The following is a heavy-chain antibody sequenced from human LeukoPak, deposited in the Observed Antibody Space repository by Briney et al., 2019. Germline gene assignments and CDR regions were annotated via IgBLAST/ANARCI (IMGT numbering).Heavy chain of an antibody. V-gene: IGHV7-4-1*02. CDR1: GYTFTGYY. J-gene: IGHJ4*02. Sequence: ASVKVSCKASGYTFTGYYMHWVRQAPGQGLEWMGWINTNTGNPMYAQGFTGRLVFSLDTSVSTAYLQISSLKAEDTAVYYCARGRTSGWPDNWGQGTLVTVSS. D-gene: IGHD6-19*01. CDR2: INTNTGNP. CDR3: ARGRTSGWPDN.